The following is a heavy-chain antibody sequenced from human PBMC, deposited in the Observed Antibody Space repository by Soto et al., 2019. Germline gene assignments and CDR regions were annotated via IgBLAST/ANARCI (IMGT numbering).Heavy chain of an antibody. CDR2: IDYSGST. Sequence: QVQLQESGPGLEKPSETLSLTCTVSGASIGSGGYYWGWIRQPPGKGLEWIGSIDYSGSTNYNPSLKSRVTISVDTSNNQFSLELSSVTAADTALYFCARHDVTVTFNYFDPWGQGTLFTVSS. CDR3: ARHDVTVTFNYFDP. J-gene: IGHJ5*02. V-gene: IGHV4-39*01. D-gene: IGHD4-17*01. CDR1: GASIGSGGYY.